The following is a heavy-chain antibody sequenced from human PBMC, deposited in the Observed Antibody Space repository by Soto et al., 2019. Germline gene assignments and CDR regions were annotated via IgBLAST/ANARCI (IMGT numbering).Heavy chain of an antibody. CDR1: GGSVSSGSYY. V-gene: IGHV4-61*01. J-gene: IGHJ5*02. CDR2: IYYSGST. D-gene: IGHD1-1*01. Sequence: SETLSLTCTVSGGSVSSGSYYWSWIRQPPGKGLEWIGYIYYSGSTNYNPSLKSRVTISVDTSKNQFSLKLSSVTAADTAVYYCARERTEIPNDDTWFDPRGQGTLVTVSS. CDR3: ARERTEIPNDDTWFDP.